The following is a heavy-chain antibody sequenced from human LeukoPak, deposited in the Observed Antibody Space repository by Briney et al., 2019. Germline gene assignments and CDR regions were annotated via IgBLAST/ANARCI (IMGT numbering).Heavy chain of an antibody. CDR3: SRALEV. CDR1: GFIFGSYW. J-gene: IGHJ6*04. V-gene: IGHV3-7*04. CDR2: INQYGSEK. Sequence: TGGSLRLSCEVSGFIFGSYWMDLVRQAPGRGLEWVANINQYGSEKYFLDSVKGRFTTSRDNAKNSLYLQLNSLRAEDTAVYYCSRALEVWGKGTTVTVSS.